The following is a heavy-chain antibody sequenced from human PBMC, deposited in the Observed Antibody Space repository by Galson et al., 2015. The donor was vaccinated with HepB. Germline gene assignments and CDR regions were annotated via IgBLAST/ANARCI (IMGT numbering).Heavy chain of an antibody. Sequence: SLRLSCAASGFTFNKYAMSWVRQAPGKGLEWVSATSGTGGSTYYADSVKGRFTISRDNSKNTLYLQMNSLRVEDTAVYYCAKTTTTVTPPDSWGQGTLVTVSS. J-gene: IGHJ4*02. D-gene: IGHD4-17*01. V-gene: IGHV3-23*01. CDR2: TSGTGGST. CDR3: AKTTTTVTPPDS. CDR1: GFTFNKYA.